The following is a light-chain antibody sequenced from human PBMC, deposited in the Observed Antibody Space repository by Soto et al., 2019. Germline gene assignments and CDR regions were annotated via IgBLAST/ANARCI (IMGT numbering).Light chain of an antibody. Sequence: QSVLTQPPSVSGAPGQRVTISCTGSSSNIGAGYAVHWYQQLPGAVPRLVIYHNNNRPSGVPDRISGSKSGTSASLAITGLQAEDEADYYCQSYDISLSGYVFGTGTKVTVL. CDR3: QSYDISLSGYV. V-gene: IGLV1-40*01. CDR1: SSNIGAGYA. J-gene: IGLJ1*01. CDR2: HNN.